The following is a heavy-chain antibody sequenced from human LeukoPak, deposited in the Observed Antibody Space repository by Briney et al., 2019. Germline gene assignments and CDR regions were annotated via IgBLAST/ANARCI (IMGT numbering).Heavy chain of an antibody. D-gene: IGHD3-9*01. V-gene: IGHV4-61*02. CDR3: ARANRYYDILTGYFWAFDY. CDR1: GGSISSGSYY. J-gene: IGHJ4*02. Sequence: SQTLSLTCTVSGGSISSGSYYWSWIRQPAGKGLEWIGRIYTSGCTNYNPSLKSRVTISVDTSKNQFSLKLSSVTAADTAVYYCARANRYYDILTGYFWAFDYWGQGTLVTVSS. CDR2: IYTSGCT.